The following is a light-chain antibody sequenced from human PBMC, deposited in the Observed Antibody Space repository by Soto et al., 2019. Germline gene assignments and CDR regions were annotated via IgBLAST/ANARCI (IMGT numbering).Light chain of an antibody. J-gene: IGKJ4*01. CDR3: QQSSSTPQT. CDR1: QSVGTY. CDR2: VAS. V-gene: IGKV1-39*01. Sequence: DIQMTQSPSSLSASVGDRVTITCRASQSVGTYLSWYQQKEGKAPKLLINVASTLQSGVPSRFSGSGSGTDFTLAISSPQPEDFATYYCQQSSSTPQTFGGGTKVDIK.